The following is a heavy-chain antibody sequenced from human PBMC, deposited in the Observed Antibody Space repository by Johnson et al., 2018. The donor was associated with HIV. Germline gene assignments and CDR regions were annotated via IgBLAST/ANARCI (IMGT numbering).Heavy chain of an antibody. D-gene: IGHD3-22*01. CDR1: GFTFSSYG. J-gene: IGHJ3*02. Sequence: EQLVESGGGVVQPGGSLRLSCAASGFTFSSYGMHWVRQAPGKGLEWVAFIRYDGRNKYYADSVQGRFTLSRDKSENTLYLQRNSLRDEDTAVYYCAKDVGNYWPDSFDIWGQGTMVTVSS. V-gene: IGHV3-30*02. CDR2: IRYDGRNK. CDR3: AKDVGNYWPDSFDI.